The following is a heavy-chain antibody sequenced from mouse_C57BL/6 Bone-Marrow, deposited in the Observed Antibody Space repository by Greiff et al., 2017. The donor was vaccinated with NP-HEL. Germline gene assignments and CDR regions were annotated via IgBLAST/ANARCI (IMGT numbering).Heavy chain of an antibody. CDR3: TTTLYDYDLYYFDY. Sequence: EVQLQQSGAELVRPGASVKLSCTASGFNIKDDYMHWVKQRPEQGLAWIGWIDPENGDTEYASKFQGKATITADTSSNTAYLQLSSLTSEDTAVYYCTTTLYDYDLYYFDYWGQGTTLTVSS. V-gene: IGHV14-4*01. D-gene: IGHD2-4*01. CDR2: IDPENGDT. J-gene: IGHJ2*01. CDR1: GFNIKDDY.